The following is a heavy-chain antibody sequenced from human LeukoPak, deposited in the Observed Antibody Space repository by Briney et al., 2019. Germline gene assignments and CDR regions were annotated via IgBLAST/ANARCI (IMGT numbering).Heavy chain of an antibody. V-gene: IGHV4-39*01. CDR3: ALASAGPTDY. CDR1: GGSISSTSYY. J-gene: IGHJ4*02. CDR2: IYYSGST. D-gene: IGHD6-13*01. Sequence: SETLSLTCAVPGGSISSTSYYWGWIRQPPGKGLEWIGSIYYSGSTYYNQSLKSRLIISVDTSRNQFSLKLSSVTAADTAVYYCALASAGPTDYWGQGTLVTVSS.